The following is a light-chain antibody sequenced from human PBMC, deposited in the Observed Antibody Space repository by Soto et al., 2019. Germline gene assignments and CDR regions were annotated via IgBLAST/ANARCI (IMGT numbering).Light chain of an antibody. CDR1: QSVSSSY. J-gene: IGKJ5*01. CDR2: AAS. Sequence: DIGLTQSPGTLSSSPGERATLSCRASQSVSSSYLAWYQQKTGQAPRLLFYAASTRATGVPDRFSGSGSETDFSLTISRLEPEDFAIYYCQQYDASPITFGQGTRLE. CDR3: QQYDASPIT. V-gene: IGKV3-20*01.